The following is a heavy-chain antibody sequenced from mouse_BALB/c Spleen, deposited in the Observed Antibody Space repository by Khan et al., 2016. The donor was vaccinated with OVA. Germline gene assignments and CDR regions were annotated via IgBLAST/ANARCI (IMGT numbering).Heavy chain of an antibody. V-gene: IGHV1S136*01. CDR3: ARRDYFGSSSFAY. J-gene: IGHJ3*01. D-gene: IGHD1-1*01. CDR1: GYTFTSYV. Sequence: EVQLQESGPELVKPGASVKMSCKASGYTFTSYVMHWVKQKPGQGLEWIGYSNPYNDGTKYNEKFKGKATLTSDKSSSTAYMELSSLTSEDSAVYYCARRDYFGSSSFAYWGQGTLVTVSA. CDR2: SNPYNDGT.